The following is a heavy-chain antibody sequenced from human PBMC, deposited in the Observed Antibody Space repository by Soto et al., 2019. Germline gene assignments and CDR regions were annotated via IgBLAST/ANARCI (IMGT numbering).Heavy chain of an antibody. Sequence: PGGSLRLSCAVSGFTISSNGIHWVRQAPGKGLVWVSRIDNDGSGTSYADSVKGRFTISRDVAKNTVYLQMNSLRAEDTAVYYCATVFDYWGQGTPVTVSS. V-gene: IGHV3-74*01. J-gene: IGHJ4*02. CDR3: ATVFDY. CDR1: GFTISSNG. CDR2: IDNDGSGT.